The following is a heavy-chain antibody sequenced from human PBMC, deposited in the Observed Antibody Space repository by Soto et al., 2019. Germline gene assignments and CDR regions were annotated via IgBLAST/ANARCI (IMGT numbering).Heavy chain of an antibody. D-gene: IGHD3-10*01. V-gene: IGHV4-59*08. J-gene: IGHJ4*02. CDR3: ARHLYSYGSGSYYDY. CDR1: GGSISSYY. CDR2: IYYSGST. Sequence: QVQLQELGPGLVKPSETLSLTCTVSGGSISSYYWSWIRQPPGKGLEWIGYIYYSGSTNYNPSLKSRVTISVDTSKNQFSLKLSSVTAADTAVYYCARHLYSYGSGSYYDYWGQGTLVTVSS.